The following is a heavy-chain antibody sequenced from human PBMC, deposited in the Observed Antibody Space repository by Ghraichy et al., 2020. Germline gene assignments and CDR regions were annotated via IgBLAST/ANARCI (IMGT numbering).Heavy chain of an antibody. CDR3: AKDGACGSDGYHF. V-gene: IGHV3-7*03. J-gene: IGHJ3*01. D-gene: IGHD2-21*02. CDR2: IKQDGSEK. CDR1: GFTLSSYW. Sequence: GGSLRLSCVASGFTLSSYWMTWVRQAPGKGLEWVANIKQDGSEKYFVDSVRGRFTISRDNAKNSLFLQMNSLRAEDSAVYYCAKDGACGSDGYHFWGQGTMVTVSS.